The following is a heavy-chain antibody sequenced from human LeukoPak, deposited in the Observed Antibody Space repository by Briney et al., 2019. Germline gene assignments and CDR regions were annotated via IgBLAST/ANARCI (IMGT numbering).Heavy chain of an antibody. J-gene: IGHJ4*02. V-gene: IGHV3-30*01. D-gene: IGHD6-6*01. CDR1: GFTFSSYA. Sequence: GGSVRLSCAASGFTFSSYAMHWLRQAPGKGLAGMAVISYDGSNKYYADSVKGRFTIYRDNSKNTLYLQMNSLRAEDTPVYYCARVFRVAARPYYFDYWGQGTLVTASS. CDR3: ARVFRVAARPYYFDY. CDR2: ISYDGSNK.